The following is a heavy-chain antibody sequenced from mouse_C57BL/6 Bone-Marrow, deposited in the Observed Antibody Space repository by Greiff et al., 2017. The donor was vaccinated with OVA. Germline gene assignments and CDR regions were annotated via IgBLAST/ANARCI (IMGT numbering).Heavy chain of an antibody. CDR1: GYTFTSYW. CDR3: TRYDYDGAY. D-gene: IGHD2-4*01. CDR2: IYPGNSDT. Sequence: VQLQQSGTVLARPGASVKMSCKTSGYTFTSYWMHWVKQRPGQGLEWIGAIYPGNSDTSYNQKFKGKAKLTAVTSASTAYMELSSLTKEDSAVYYCTRYDYDGAYWGQGTLVTVSA. J-gene: IGHJ3*01. V-gene: IGHV1-5*01.